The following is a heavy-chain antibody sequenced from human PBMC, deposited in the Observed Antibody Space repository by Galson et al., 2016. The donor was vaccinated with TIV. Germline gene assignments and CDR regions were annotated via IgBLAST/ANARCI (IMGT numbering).Heavy chain of an antibody. CDR3: AKEAFYRSSAKKIKFHFDY. J-gene: IGHJ4*02. V-gene: IGHV3-30*02. CDR1: GFTFSSFG. Sequence: SLRLSCAASGFTFSSFGMHWVRQAPGKGLEWVALIRYDGSRRYYADSVKGRFTISRDTSKNTLYLHMNSLRPEDTAVYYCAKEAFYRSSAKKIKFHFDYWGQGTLVTVSS. CDR2: IRYDGSRR. D-gene: IGHD6-13*01.